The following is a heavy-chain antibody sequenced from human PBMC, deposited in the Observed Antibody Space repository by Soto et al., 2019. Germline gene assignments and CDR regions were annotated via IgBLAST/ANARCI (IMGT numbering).Heavy chain of an antibody. CDR3: ARSSGWFAY. V-gene: IGHV3-15*01. Sequence: EVQLVESGGGLVKPGGSLRLSCAASGFTFSNAWMSWVRQAPGQGLEWVGRIRSKTDGGTTDYAALVNGRFTISRDDSKNTLFLQMNSRKIEDTAVYYCARSSGWFAYWGRGTLVTVSS. CDR2: IRSKTDGGTT. J-gene: IGHJ4*02. CDR1: GFTFSNAW. D-gene: IGHD6-19*01.